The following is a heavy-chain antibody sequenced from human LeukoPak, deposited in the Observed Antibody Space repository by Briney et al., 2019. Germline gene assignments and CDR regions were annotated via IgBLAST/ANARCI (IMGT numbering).Heavy chain of an antibody. Sequence: GSLRLSCAASGLSVSDAWMAWVRQAPGKGLEWVGRIRGKSAGGTADYVAAVKGRFTISTDDSKNTLYLQMNSLKSEDTAVYYCTGPPGWGQGTLVTVSS. CDR3: TGPPG. CDR1: GLSVSDAW. V-gene: IGHV3-15*01. J-gene: IGHJ4*02. CDR2: IRGKSAGGTA.